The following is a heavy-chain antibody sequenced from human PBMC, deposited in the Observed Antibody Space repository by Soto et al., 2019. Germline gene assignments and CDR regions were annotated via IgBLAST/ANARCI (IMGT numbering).Heavy chain of an antibody. CDR1: GGSISSGGYY. J-gene: IGHJ6*02. Sequence: PSETLSLTCTVSGGSISSGGYYWSWIRQHPGKGLEWIGYIYYSGSTYYNPSLKSRVTISVDTSKNQFSLKLSSVTAADTAVYDCARKSYYYYGMDGWGQGTTVTVSS. CDR3: ARKSYYYYGMDG. V-gene: IGHV4-31*03. CDR2: IYYSGST.